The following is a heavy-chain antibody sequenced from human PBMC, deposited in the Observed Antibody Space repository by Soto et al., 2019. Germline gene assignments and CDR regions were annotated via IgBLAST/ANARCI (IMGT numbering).Heavy chain of an antibody. J-gene: IGHJ6*01. D-gene: IGHD3-16*01. V-gene: IGHV4-30-4*01. Sequence: SETLSLTCTVSGGSISSGDYYWSWIRQPPGKGLEWIGYIYYSGSTYYNPSLKSRVTISVDTSKNQFSLKLSSVTAADTAVYFCACHDYAHDGMDGWGQGTTVPVSS. CDR2: IYYSGST. CDR1: GGSISSGDYY. CDR3: ACHDYAHDGMDG.